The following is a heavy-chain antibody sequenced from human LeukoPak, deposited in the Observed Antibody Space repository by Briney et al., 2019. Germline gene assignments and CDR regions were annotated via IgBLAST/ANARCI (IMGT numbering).Heavy chain of an antibody. CDR3: AKGYCSSTSCYVVDY. V-gene: IGHV3-9*01. CDR2: ISWNSGSI. Sequence: GRSLRLSCAASGFTFDDYAMHWVRQAPGKGLEWVSGISWNSGSIGYADSVKGRFTISRDNAKNSLYLQMNSLRAEDTALYYCAKGYCSSTSCYVVDYWGQGTLVTVSS. D-gene: IGHD2-2*01. J-gene: IGHJ4*02. CDR1: GFTFDDYA.